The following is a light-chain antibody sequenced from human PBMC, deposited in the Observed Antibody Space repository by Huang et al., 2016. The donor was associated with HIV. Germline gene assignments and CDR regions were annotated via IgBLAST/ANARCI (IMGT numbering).Light chain of an antibody. J-gene: IGKJ3*01. Sequence: DIQMTQSPSSLSASVGDRVTITCRASQSISSDLNWYQQKPGKAPKLLIYAASTLQGGVPSRFIGSGSGTYFTLTVNSLQPEDFATYYCQESYSTFFVFGPGTKVDIK. V-gene: IGKV1-39*01. CDR1: QSISSD. CDR2: AAS. CDR3: QESYSTFFV.